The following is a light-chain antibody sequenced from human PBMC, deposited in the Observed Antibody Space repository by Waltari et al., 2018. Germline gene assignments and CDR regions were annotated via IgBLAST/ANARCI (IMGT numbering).Light chain of an antibody. Sequence: SSELTQDPAVTVALGQTVRITCQGDTLRKHYATWYQQRPGQAPLFVIYAKNRRPTGVPDRFSASKSGTSATLDITGLQAGDEADYYCGTWDSSLSGAVFGGGTHLTVL. V-gene: IGLV3-19*01. J-gene: IGLJ7*01. CDR1: TLRKHY. CDR2: AKN. CDR3: GTWDSSLSGAV.